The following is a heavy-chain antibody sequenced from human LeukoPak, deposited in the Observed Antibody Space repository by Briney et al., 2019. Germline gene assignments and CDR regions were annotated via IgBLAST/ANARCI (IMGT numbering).Heavy chain of an antibody. V-gene: IGHV4-39*07. Sequence: PSETLSLTCTVFGVSISSSSYYWGWIRQPPGKGLEWIGRIYHSGSTYYNPSLKSRVTISVDTPKNQFSLKLSSVTAADTAVYYCARDKRYCGGDCYSRWFDPWGQGTLVTVSS. CDR2: IYHSGST. D-gene: IGHD2-21*02. CDR3: ARDKRYCGGDCYSRWFDP. J-gene: IGHJ5*02. CDR1: GVSISSSSYY.